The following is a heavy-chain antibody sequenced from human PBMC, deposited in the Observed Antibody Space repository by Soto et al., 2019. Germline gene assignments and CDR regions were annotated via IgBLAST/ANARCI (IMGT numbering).Heavy chain of an antibody. D-gene: IGHD6-13*01. CDR3: ARIIAAAGTAPRYFDY. V-gene: IGHV4-4*02. CDR1: GGSISSSNW. J-gene: IGHJ4*02. CDR2: IYHSGST. Sequence: SETLSLTCAVSGGSISSSNWWSWVRQPPGKGLEWIGEIYHSGSTNYNPSLKSRVTISVDKSKNQFSLKLSFVTAADTAVYYCARIIAAAGTAPRYFDYWGQGTLVTVSS.